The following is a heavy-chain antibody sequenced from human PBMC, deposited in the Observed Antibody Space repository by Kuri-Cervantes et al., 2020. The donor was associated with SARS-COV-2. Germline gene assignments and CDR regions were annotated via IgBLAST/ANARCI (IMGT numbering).Heavy chain of an antibody. J-gene: IGHJ6*02. Sequence: GGSLRLSCAASGFTFSRYAMHWVRQAPGKGLEWVAVISYDGSNKYYADSVKGRFTISRDNSKNTLYLQMNSLRAEDTAVYYCARERSRITIFGVVTRYGTDVWGQGTTVTVSS. CDR1: GFTFSRYA. CDR3: ARERSRITIFGVVTRYGTDV. CDR2: ISYDGSNK. V-gene: IGHV3-30-3*01. D-gene: IGHD3-3*01.